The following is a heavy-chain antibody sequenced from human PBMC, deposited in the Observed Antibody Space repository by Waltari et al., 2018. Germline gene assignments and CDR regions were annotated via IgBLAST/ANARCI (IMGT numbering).Heavy chain of an antibody. CDR2: IVGNGYT. Sequence: LESGGGLVQPGGSLRLSCISSGFAFDTFAMSWVRRAPGKGLEWVAIIVGNGYTYFRDSLWGRFGIFRDNSRNTVFLQMDSLRVEDTAVYYCAKNPDFDFYSRRGSTFHYWGQGALVSVAS. CDR1: GFAFDTFA. D-gene: IGHD3-9*01. J-gene: IGHJ4*02. V-gene: IGHV3-23*01. CDR3: AKNPDFDFYSRRGSTFHY.